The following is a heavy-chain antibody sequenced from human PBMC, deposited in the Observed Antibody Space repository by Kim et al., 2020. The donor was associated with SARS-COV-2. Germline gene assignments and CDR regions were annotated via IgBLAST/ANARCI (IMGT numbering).Heavy chain of an antibody. D-gene: IGHD1-26*01. CDR2: KTRRGDDQ. J-gene: IGHJ6*02. Sequence: GGSLRLSCAGSGVSLSDYAINWIRQPPGKGLEWVAHKTRRGDDQTYVESVKGRFVFSRDNSKNSLFLQMNSLRGEDTAVYYCVIGTKSIETGRDGWGQGTTVTVS. V-gene: IGHV3-30*09. CDR1: GVSLSDYA. CDR3: VIGTKSIETGRDG.